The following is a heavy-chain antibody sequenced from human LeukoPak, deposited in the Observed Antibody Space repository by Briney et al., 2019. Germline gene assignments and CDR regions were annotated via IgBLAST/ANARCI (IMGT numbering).Heavy chain of an antibody. D-gene: IGHD4-17*01. Sequence: ASVKVSCKASGYSVTGYDMHWVRQAPGQGLEWMGWINPNTGVTNYAQKFQGRVTLTRDTSIITAYMELTRLRSEDTAVYYCARDRTTVTTGYYGMDVWGQGTTVTVSS. CDR3: ARDRTTVTTGYYGMDV. CDR2: INPNTGVT. J-gene: IGHJ6*02. V-gene: IGHV1-2*02. CDR1: GYSVTGYD.